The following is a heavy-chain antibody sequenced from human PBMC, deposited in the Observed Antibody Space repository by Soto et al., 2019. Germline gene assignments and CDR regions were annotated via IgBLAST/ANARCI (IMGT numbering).Heavy chain of an antibody. CDR1: GYSFTTYW. CDR3: ARHSTSAPKDY. J-gene: IGHJ4*01. D-gene: IGHD6-13*01. CDR2: IYPGDSDT. V-gene: IGHV5-51*01. Sequence: PGESLKISCKGSGYSFTTYWIAWVRQMPGKGLEWVGIIYPGDSDTRYSPSFEGHVTISVAKSISTAFLQWNSLKASDNAIYYCARHSTSAPKDYWGRGTLVTVSS.